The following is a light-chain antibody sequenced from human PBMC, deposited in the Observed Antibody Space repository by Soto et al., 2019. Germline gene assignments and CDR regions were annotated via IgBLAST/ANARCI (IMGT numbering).Light chain of an antibody. V-gene: IGKV1-27*01. CDR1: QGIDNY. Sequence: DIQMTQSPSSLSASVGDRVTITCRASQGIDNYLAWYQQKPGKVPNLLIFAATTLHSGVPFRFSGSRSGTVFTLTISSLLPEDVATYYCQGYDSAPEWTFGQGTKVEIK. CDR2: AAT. CDR3: QGYDSAPEWT. J-gene: IGKJ1*01.